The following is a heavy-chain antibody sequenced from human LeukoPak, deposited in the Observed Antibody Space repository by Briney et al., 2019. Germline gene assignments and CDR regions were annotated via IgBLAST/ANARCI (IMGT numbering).Heavy chain of an antibody. CDR1: GFTFSSYW. Sequence: GGSLRLSCEASGFTFSSYWMHWVRQVPRKGLVWVSRINSDGSSTSYADSVKGRFTISRDNAKNTLYLQMNSLRAEDTAVYYCAELTSMVEQYWGQGTLVTVSS. CDR3: AELTSMVEQY. D-gene: IGHD3-10*01. V-gene: IGHV3-74*01. CDR2: INSDGSST. J-gene: IGHJ4*02.